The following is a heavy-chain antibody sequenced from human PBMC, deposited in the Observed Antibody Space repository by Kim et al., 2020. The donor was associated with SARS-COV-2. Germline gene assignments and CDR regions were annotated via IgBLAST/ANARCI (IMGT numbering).Heavy chain of an antibody. D-gene: IGHD6-13*01. CDR3: ARDQGAAAGRGDF. CDR1: GYTFTSFG. J-gene: IGHJ4*02. Sequence: ASVKVSCKTSGYTFTSFGITWVRQAPGQGLEWMGWISAYNGHTNYAQKVQDRVTMTTHTSTSTAYMELRSLRSDDTAVYYCARDQGAAAGRGDFWGQGTVVTVSS. V-gene: IGHV1-18*04. CDR2: ISAYNGHT.